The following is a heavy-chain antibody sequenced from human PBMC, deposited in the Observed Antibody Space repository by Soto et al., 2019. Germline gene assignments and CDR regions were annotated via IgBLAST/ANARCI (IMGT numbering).Heavy chain of an antibody. J-gene: IGHJ6*02. Sequence: TLSLTCTVSGGSISSGDYYWSWIRQPPGKGLEWIGYIYYSGSTYYNPSLKSRVTISVDTSKNQFSLKLSSVTAADTAVYYCARVGGLSGPHGMDVWGQGTTVTVSS. CDR2: IYYSGST. D-gene: IGHD3-16*01. CDR3: ARVGGLSGPHGMDV. V-gene: IGHV4-30-4*01. CDR1: GGSISSGDYY.